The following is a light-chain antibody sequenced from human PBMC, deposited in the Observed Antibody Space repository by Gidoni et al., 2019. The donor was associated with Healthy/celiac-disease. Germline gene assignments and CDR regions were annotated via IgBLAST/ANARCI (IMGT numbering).Light chain of an antibody. CDR1: QGISSY. CDR3: QQYYSYPRT. V-gene: IGKV1-8*01. CDR2: AAS. Sequence: LRMTQSPSSFSASTGDRVTLTCRASQGISSYLAWYQQKPGKAPKLLIYAASTLQSGVPSRFSGSGSGTDFTLTISCLQSEDFATYYCQQYYSYPRTFGKGTKVEIK. J-gene: IGKJ1*01.